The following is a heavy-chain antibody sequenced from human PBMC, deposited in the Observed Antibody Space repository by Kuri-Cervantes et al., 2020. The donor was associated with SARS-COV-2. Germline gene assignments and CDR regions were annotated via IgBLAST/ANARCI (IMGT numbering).Heavy chain of an antibody. CDR2: IYYSGST. D-gene: IGHD3-22*01. CDR3: ARDGVGIVVVSPFDY. V-gene: IGHV4-39*07. J-gene: IGHJ4*02. Sequence: SETLSLTCTVSGGSISSSSYYWGWIRQPPGKGLGWIGSIYYSGSTYYNPSLKSRVTISVDTSKNQFSLKLSSVTAADTAVYYCARDGVGIVVVSPFDYWGQGTLVTVSS. CDR1: GGSISSSSYY.